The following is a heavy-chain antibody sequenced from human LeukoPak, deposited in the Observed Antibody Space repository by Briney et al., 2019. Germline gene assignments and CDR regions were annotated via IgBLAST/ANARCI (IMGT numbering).Heavy chain of an antibody. CDR3: ARDFEVQLWSNHDAFDI. D-gene: IGHD5-18*01. CDR2: FDPEDGET. J-gene: IGHJ3*02. CDR1: GYTLTELS. Sequence: ASVKVSCKVSGYTLTELSMHWVRQAPGKGLEWMGGFDPEDGETIYAQKFQGRVTMTEDTSTDTAYMELSSLRSDDTAVYYCARDFEVQLWSNHDAFDIWGQGTMVTVSS. V-gene: IGHV1-24*01.